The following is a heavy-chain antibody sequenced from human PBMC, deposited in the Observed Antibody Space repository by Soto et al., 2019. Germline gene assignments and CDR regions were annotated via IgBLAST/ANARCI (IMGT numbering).Heavy chain of an antibody. V-gene: IGHV1-8*01. CDR1: GYTFTSYD. D-gene: IGHD3-10*01. CDR2: MNPNSGNT. Sequence: GASVKVSCKASGYTFTSYDINWVRQATGQGLEWMGWMNPNSGNTGYAQKFQGRVTMTRDTSISTAYMELSSLRSEDTAVYYCAREPSGSYYNLDYWGQGTLVTVSS. J-gene: IGHJ4*02. CDR3: AREPSGSYYNLDY.